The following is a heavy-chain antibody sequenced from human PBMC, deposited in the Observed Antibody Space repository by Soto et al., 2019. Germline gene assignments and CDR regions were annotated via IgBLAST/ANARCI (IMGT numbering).Heavy chain of an antibody. CDR3: AKGEYGVAGTVEY. J-gene: IGHJ4*02. CDR2: ISYDGSNK. D-gene: IGHD6-19*01. CDR1: GFTFSSYS. V-gene: IGHV3-30*18. Sequence: QVQLVESGGGVVQPGRSLRLSCAASGFTFSSYSMHWVRQAPGKGLEWVAVISYDGSNKYYADSVKGRFTISRDNSKNTLYLQMNSLRAEDTAVYYCAKGEYGVAGTVEYWGQGTLVTVSS.